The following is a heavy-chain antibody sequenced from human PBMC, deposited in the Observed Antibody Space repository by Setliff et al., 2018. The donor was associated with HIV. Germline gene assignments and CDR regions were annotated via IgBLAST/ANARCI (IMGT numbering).Heavy chain of an antibody. CDR1: SYSIDSGYF. D-gene: IGHD3-9*01. Sequence: SETLSLTCGVSSYSIDSGYFWGWIRQPPGKGLEWIGSIYYSGSTYYNPSLKSRVTISVDTSKNQFSLKLSSVTAADTAVYYCARYFDWFSYGMDVWGQGTTVTVSS. V-gene: IGHV4-38-2*01. J-gene: IGHJ6*02. CDR2: IYYSGST. CDR3: ARYFDWFSYGMDV.